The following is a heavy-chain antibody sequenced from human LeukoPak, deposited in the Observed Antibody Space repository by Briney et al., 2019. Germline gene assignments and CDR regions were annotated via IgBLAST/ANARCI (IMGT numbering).Heavy chain of an antibody. CDR3: ASSRN. V-gene: IGHV3-7*02. J-gene: IGHJ4*02. CDR1: GFAFISYW. Sequence: GGSLRLSWPASGFAFISYWMSGVGQAPGKGLEWVANINQDGSEKYYVDSVKGRFTISRDNAKNSLYLQMNSLKDEDTSVYYCASSRNWGQGTLVTVSS. CDR2: INQDGSEK.